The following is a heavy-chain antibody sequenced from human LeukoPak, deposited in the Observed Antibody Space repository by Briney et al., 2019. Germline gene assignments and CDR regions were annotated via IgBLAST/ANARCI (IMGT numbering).Heavy chain of an antibody. Sequence: GGSLRLSCAASGFTFTKYGMSWVRQAPGKGLEWVSAISGSGDGTYYADSVKGRFTISRDNSENTLHLQMNSLRVEDTAVYYCAKPGSRGTAVTADLESWGQGNLVTVSS. CDR3: AKPGSRGTAVTADLES. J-gene: IGHJ5*02. CDR1: GFTFTKYG. CDR2: ISGSGDGT. V-gene: IGHV3-23*01. D-gene: IGHD4-23*01.